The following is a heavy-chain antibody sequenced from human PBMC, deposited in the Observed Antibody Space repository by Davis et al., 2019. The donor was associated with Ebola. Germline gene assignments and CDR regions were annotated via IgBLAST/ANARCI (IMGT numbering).Heavy chain of an antibody. V-gene: IGHV4-34*01. Sequence: GSLRLSCAVYGGSFSGYYWSWIRQPPGKGLEWIGEINHSGSTNYNPSLKSRVTISVDTSKNQFSLKLSSVTAADTAVYYCARVGCSGGSCYHGLDYWGQGTLVTVSS. CDR2: INHSGST. CDR1: GGSFSGYY. D-gene: IGHD2-15*01. CDR3: ARVGCSGGSCYHGLDY. J-gene: IGHJ4*02.